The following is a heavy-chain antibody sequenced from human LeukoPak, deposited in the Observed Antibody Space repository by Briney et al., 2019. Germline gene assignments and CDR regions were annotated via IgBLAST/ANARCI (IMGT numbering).Heavy chain of an antibody. CDR2: IYSGGST. CDR3: ARQIGGGWSFDY. J-gene: IGHJ4*02. CDR1: GFTVSTNY. Sequence: GGSLRLSCVASGFTVSTNYMTWVRQAPGKGLEWVSFIYSGGSTYYADSVKGRFTISRDNSKNTLYLQMNSLRAEDTAVYYCARQIGGGWSFDYWGQGTLVTVSS. D-gene: IGHD6-19*01. V-gene: IGHV3-66*04.